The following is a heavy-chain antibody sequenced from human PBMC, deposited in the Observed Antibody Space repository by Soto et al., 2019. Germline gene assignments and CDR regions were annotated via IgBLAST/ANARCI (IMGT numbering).Heavy chain of an antibody. V-gene: IGHV4-31*03. Sequence: SETLSLTCTVSGGSISSGGYYWSWIRQHPGKGLEWIGYIYYSGSTYYNPSLKSRVTISVDTSKNQFSLKLSSVTAADTAVYYCARGTTVVTPASCGMDVWGQGTTVTVSS. CDR3: ARGTTVVTPASCGMDV. D-gene: IGHD4-17*01. CDR1: GGSISSGGYY. CDR2: IYYSGST. J-gene: IGHJ6*02.